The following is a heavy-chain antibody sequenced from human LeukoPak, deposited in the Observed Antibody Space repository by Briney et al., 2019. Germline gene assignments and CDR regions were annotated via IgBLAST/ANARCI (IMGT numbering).Heavy chain of an antibody. D-gene: IGHD5-24*01. CDR1: GYTFTSYG. CDR2: ISAYNGNT. CDR3: ARTPHHGYNVGGAFDI. Sequence: ASVKVSCKASGYTFTSYGISWARQAPGQGLEWMGWISAYNGNTNYAQKLQGRVTMTTDTSTSTAYMELRSLRSDDTAVYYCARTPHHGYNVGGAFDIWGQGTMVTVSS. V-gene: IGHV1-18*01. J-gene: IGHJ3*02.